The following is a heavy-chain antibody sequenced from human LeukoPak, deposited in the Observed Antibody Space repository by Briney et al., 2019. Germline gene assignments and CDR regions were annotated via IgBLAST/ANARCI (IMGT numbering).Heavy chain of an antibody. V-gene: IGHV1-46*01. CDR1: GYTFTSYY. CDR3: AKDVALLTPEFDY. Sequence: ASVKVSCKASGYTFTSYYMHWVRQAPGQGLEWMGIINPSGGSTSYAQKFQGRVTMTRDMSTSTVYMELSSLRSEDTAVYYCAKDVALLTPEFDYWGQGTLVTVSS. J-gene: IGHJ4*02. D-gene: IGHD3-9*01. CDR2: INPSGGST.